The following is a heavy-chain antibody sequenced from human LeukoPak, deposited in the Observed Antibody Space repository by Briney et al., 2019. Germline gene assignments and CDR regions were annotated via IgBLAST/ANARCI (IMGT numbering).Heavy chain of an antibody. D-gene: IGHD1-26*01. CDR2: IYYSGST. CDR3: ARYSGSYYGSFDY. Sequence: SETLSLTCTVSGGSISSYYWSWIRQPPGKGLEWIGYIYYSGSTNYNPSLKSRVTISVDTSKNQFSLRLSSVTAADTAVYYCARYSGSYYGSFDYWGQGTLVTVSS. J-gene: IGHJ4*02. CDR1: GGSISSYY. V-gene: IGHV4-59*01.